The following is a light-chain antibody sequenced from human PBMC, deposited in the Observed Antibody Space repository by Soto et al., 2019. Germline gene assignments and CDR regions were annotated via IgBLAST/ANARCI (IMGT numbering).Light chain of an antibody. V-gene: IGLV2-14*01. CDR3: TSYTSSSTLV. CDR2: EVS. Sequence: QSVLTQPASVSGSPGQSITISCTGTSSDVGGYNYVSWYQQHPGKAPKLMIYEVSNRPSGVSNRFSGSKSGNTASLTISGLQAEDEADYYCTSYTSSSTLVFRTGTTVTVL. J-gene: IGLJ1*01. CDR1: SSDVGGYNY.